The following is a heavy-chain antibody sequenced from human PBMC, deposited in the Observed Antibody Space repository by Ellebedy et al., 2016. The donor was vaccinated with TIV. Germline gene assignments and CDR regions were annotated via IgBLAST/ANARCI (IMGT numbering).Heavy chain of an antibody. V-gene: IGHV3-33*01. CDR3: ARDLNPAAINWFDP. D-gene: IGHD2-2*02. Sequence: GESLKISCAASGFTFSSFGMHWVRQAPGKGLEWVAVIWYDGSTKYYADSVRGRFTIFRNNFKNTLYLQMNSLRAEDTAVYYCARDLNPAAINWFDPWGQGTLVTVSS. CDR2: IWYDGSTK. J-gene: IGHJ5*02. CDR1: GFTFSSFG.